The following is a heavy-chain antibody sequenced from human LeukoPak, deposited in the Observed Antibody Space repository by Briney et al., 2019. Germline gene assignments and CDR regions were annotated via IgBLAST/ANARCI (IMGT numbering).Heavy chain of an antibody. V-gene: IGHV3-53*01. Sequence: GGSLRLSCAASGFTVSSNYMSWVRQAPGKGLEWVSVIYSGGSTYYADSVKGRFTISRDNSKNTLYLQMNSLRAEDTTVYYCARLDDMAFDYWGQGTLVTVSS. CDR3: ARLDDMAFDY. J-gene: IGHJ4*02. CDR1: GFTVSSNY. D-gene: IGHD3-22*01. CDR2: IYSGGST.